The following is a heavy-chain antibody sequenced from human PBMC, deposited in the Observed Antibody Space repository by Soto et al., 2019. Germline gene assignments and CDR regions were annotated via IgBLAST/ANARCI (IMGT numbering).Heavy chain of an antibody. CDR2: INHSGST. V-gene: IGHV4-34*01. CDR1: GGSFSGYY. CDR3: ARGLLYYDYVWGSYRPYYYYYGMDV. J-gene: IGHJ6*02. D-gene: IGHD3-16*02. Sequence: SETLSLTCAVYGGSFSGYYWSWIRQPPGKGLEWIGEINHSGSTNYNPSLKSRVTISVDTSKNQFSLKLSSVTAADTAVYYCARGLLYYDYVWGSYRPYYYYYGMDVWGQGTTVTVSS.